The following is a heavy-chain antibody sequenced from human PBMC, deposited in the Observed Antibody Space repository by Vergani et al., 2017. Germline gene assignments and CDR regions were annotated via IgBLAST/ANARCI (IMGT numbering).Heavy chain of an antibody. CDR3: ARGIAAADWYFDL. CDR2: IIPILGIA. D-gene: IGHD6-13*01. Sequence: QVQLVQSGAEVKKPGSSVKVSCKASGGTFSSYTISWVRQAPGQGLEWMGRIIPILGIANYAQKFQGRVTMTRDTSTSTVYMELSSLRSEDTAVYYCARGIAAADWYFDLWGRGTLVTVSS. CDR1: GGTFSSYT. J-gene: IGHJ2*01. V-gene: IGHV1-69*02.